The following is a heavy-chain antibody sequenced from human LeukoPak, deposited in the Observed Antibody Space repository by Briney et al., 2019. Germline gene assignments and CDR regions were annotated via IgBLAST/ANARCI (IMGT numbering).Heavy chain of an antibody. D-gene: IGHD2-2*01. CDR2: ISGSGSST. CDR3: ARDNSVDCSSTSCPTRDDYYYYMDV. V-gene: IGHV3-23*01. Sequence: GGSLRLSCAASGFTFSSYAMSWVRQAPGKGREWVSVISGSGSSTYYADSVKGRFTISRDNAKNSLYLQMNSLRAEDTAVYYCARDNSVDCSSTSCPTRDDYYYYMDVWGRGTTVTVSS. J-gene: IGHJ6*03. CDR1: GFTFSSYA.